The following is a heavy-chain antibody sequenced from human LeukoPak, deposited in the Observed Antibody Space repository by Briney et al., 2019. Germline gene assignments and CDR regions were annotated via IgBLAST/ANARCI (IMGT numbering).Heavy chain of an antibody. J-gene: IGHJ6*02. Sequence: SETLSLTCTVSGGSISSYYWSWIRQPPGKGLEWIGYIYYSGSTNYNPSLKSRVTISVDTSKNQFSLKLSSVTAADTAVYYCARGEASGYYGMDVWGQGTTVTVSS. CDR1: GGSISSYY. CDR3: ARGEASGYYGMDV. V-gene: IGHV4-59*01. CDR2: IYYSGST.